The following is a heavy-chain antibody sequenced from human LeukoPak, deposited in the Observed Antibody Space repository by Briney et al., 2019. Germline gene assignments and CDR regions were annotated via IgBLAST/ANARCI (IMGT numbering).Heavy chain of an antibody. CDR1: GVSISTYH. V-gene: IGHV4-59*01. J-gene: IGHJ4*02. D-gene: IGHD5-24*01. CDR3: ARKDGDG. CDR2: IYNSGST. Sequence: SETLSLTCTVSGVSISTYHWTWIRQPPGEGLEWIGHIYNSGSTNYNPSFRGRVTISLDTSKNQVSLKLSSVTAADTAMYYCARKDGDGWGQGTLVTVSS.